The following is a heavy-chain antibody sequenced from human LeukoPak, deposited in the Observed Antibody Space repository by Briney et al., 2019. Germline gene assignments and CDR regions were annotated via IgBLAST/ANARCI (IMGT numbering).Heavy chain of an antibody. CDR3: ARAGAFDV. CDR2: IFYGGST. J-gene: IGHJ3*01. Sequence: SETLSLTCTVSGDSIKSSYWSWIRQPPGKPLEWIGYIFYGGSTDYNPSLKSRVTISVDTSKNQFSLKLSSVTAADTAVYYCARAGAFDVWGQGTMVTVSS. V-gene: IGHV4-59*13. CDR1: GDSIKSSY.